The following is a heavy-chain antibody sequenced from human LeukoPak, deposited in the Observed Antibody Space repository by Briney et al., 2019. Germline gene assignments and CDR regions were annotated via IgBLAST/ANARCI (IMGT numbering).Heavy chain of an antibody. Sequence: ASVKVSFKASGYTFTGYYMHWVRQAPGQGLELMGRINPNSGGTNYAQKFQGRVTMTRDTSISTAYMELSRLRSDDTAVYYCARESINYYDSSGYFDYWGQGTLVTVSS. D-gene: IGHD3-22*01. J-gene: IGHJ4*02. CDR3: ARESINYYDSSGYFDY. V-gene: IGHV1-2*06. CDR2: INPNSGGT. CDR1: GYTFTGYY.